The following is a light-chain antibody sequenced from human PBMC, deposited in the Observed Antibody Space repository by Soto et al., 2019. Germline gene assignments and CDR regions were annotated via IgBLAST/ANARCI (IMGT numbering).Light chain of an antibody. CDR3: QHSYRTLRR. Sequence: DIQMTQSPSTLAASVGDRVSITFRASQRIDTWLAWYQQKPGKAPNLLIYKASRLQSGVPSRFSGSGSGKGLALATSSLQPEDFGTYYCQHSYRTLRRLGQGTQVDIK. CDR1: QRIDTW. J-gene: IGKJ1*01. V-gene: IGKV1-5*03. CDR2: KAS.